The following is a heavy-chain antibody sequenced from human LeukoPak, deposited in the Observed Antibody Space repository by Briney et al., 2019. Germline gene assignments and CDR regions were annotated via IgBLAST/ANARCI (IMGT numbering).Heavy chain of an antibody. J-gene: IGHJ5*02. CDR1: GGTSSSYA. V-gene: IGHV1-69*05. D-gene: IGHD1-14*01. CDR3: ARDHASMQRYPNWFDP. Sequence: SVKVSCKASGGTSSSYAISWVRRAPGQGLEWMGGIIPIFGTANYAQKFQGRVTITTDESTSTAYMELSSLRSEDTAVYYCARDHASMQRYPNWFDPWGQGTLVTVSS. CDR2: IIPIFGTA.